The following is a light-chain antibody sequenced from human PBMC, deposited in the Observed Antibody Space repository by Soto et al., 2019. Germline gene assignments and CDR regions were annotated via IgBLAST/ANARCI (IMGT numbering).Light chain of an antibody. Sequence: EDLLTQSPATLSLSAGERATLFCRASEIINSGYLAWYQQKPGRAPRLLIYGASKRATGIPDRFSGSESGTDFTLTINSLEPEDSSVYYCQQYGSSPPFGQWTRLDIK. CDR1: EIINSGY. CDR3: QQYGSSPP. V-gene: IGKV3-20*01. J-gene: IGKJ5*01. CDR2: GAS.